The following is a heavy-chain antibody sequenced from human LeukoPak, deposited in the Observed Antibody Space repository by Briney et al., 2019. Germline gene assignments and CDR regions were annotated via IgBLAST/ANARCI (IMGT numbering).Heavy chain of an antibody. J-gene: IGHJ4*02. CDR3: VRDEPGRSWYN. D-gene: IGHD6-13*01. Sequence: GGSLRLSCAASGFTFSDYYMSWVRQAPGKGLELVSAIVGSSTHYADSVKGRFTISRDNSKNTLYLQMNSLRAEDTAVYYCVRDEPGRSWYNWGQGTLVTVSS. CDR2: IVGSST. V-gene: IGHV3-23*01. CDR1: GFTFSDYY.